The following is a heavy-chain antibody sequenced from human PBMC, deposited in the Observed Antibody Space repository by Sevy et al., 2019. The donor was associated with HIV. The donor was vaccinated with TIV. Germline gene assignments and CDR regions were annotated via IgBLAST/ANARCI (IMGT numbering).Heavy chain of an antibody. V-gene: IGHV1-24*01. D-gene: IGHD2-2*01. CDR3: ATDCSSTSCYRGRWFDP. CDR2: FDPEDGET. Sequence: ASVKVSCKVSGYTLTELSMHWVRQAPGKGLEWMGGFDPEDGETIYAQKFQGRVTMTEDTSTDTAYMELSSLRSEDTAVYYCATDCSSTSCYRGRWFDPWGQGTLLTVSS. J-gene: IGHJ5*02. CDR1: GYTLTELS.